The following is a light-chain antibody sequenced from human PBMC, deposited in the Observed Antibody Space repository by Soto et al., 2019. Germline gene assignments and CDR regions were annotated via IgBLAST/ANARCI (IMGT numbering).Light chain of an antibody. V-gene: IGKV3-11*01. Sequence: EIVLTQSPATLSLSPGERATLSCRASQSVSSYLAWYQQKPGQAPRLLLYAASNRATGIPARFSGSGSGTDFTLTISSLEPEDWADYYCQQRSNWPRTCGQGTKVESK. CDR3: QQRSNWPRT. J-gene: IGKJ1*01. CDR2: AAS. CDR1: QSVSSY.